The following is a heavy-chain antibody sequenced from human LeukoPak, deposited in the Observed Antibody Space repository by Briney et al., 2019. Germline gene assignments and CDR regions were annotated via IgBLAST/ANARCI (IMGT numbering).Heavy chain of an antibody. Sequence: SETLSLTCTVSGGSISSYYWSWIRQPPGKGLEWIGYIYYSGSTNYNPSLKSRVTISVDTSKNQFSLKLSSVTAADTAVYYCARVPWPWGSGSFPLDYWGQGTLVTVSS. D-gene: IGHD3-10*01. V-gene: IGHV4-59*01. CDR3: ARVPWPWGSGSFPLDY. CDR1: GGSISSYY. CDR2: IYYSGST. J-gene: IGHJ4*02.